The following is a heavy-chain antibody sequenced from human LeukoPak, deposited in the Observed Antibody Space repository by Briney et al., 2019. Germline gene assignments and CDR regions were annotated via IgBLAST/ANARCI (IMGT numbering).Heavy chain of an antibody. Sequence: SVKVSCKASGGTFSSYAISWVRQAPGQGLEWMGRIIPILGIANYAQKFQGRVTITADKSTSTVYMELSSLRSEDTAVYYCARVMATTLDYWGQGTLVTVSS. CDR2: IIPILGIA. D-gene: IGHD5-12*01. J-gene: IGHJ4*02. CDR1: GGTFSSYA. V-gene: IGHV1-69*04. CDR3: ARVMATTLDY.